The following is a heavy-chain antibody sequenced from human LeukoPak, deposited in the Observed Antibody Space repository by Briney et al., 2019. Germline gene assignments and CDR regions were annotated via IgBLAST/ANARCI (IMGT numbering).Heavy chain of an antibody. CDR1: GFTFSSYA. CDR3: ASPPNWNRGDYYMDV. Sequence: GGSLRLSCAASGFTFSSYAMHWVRQAPGKGLEWVAVISYDGSNKYYADSVKGRFTISRDNSKNTLYLQMNSLRAEDTAVYYCASPPNWNRGDYYMDVWGKGTTVTVSS. D-gene: IGHD1-20*01. V-gene: IGHV3-30-3*01. CDR2: ISYDGSNK. J-gene: IGHJ6*03.